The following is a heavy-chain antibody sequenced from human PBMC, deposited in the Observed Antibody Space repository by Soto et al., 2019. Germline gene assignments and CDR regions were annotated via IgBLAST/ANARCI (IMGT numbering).Heavy chain of an antibody. V-gene: IGHV1-69*01. Sequence: KVSCKASGGTFSSYAISWVRQAPGQGLEWMGGIIPIFGTANYAQKFQGRVTITADESTSTAYMELSSLRSEDTAVYYCARESDYYQKRGPLDYWGQGTLVTVSS. CDR1: GGTFSSYA. CDR3: ARESDYYQKRGPLDY. CDR2: IIPIFGTA. J-gene: IGHJ4*02. D-gene: IGHD3-10*01.